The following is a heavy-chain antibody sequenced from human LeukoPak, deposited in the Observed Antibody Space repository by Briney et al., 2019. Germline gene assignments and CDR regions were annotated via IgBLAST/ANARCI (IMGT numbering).Heavy chain of an antibody. J-gene: IGHJ4*02. CDR2: IYHSGST. Sequence: KPSETLSLTCAVSGGSISSGGYSWSWIRQPPGKGLEWIGYIYHSGSTYYNPSLKSRVTISVDRSKNQFSLKLSSVTAADTAVYYCAGYGGFRAFDYWGQGTLVTVSS. V-gene: IGHV4-30-2*01. CDR3: AGYGGFRAFDY. CDR1: GGSISSGGYS. D-gene: IGHD4-23*01.